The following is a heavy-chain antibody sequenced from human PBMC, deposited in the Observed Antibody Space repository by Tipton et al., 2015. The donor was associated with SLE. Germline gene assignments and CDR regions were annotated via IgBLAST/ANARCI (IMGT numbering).Heavy chain of an antibody. Sequence: TLSLTCTVSGGSISSHYWSWIRQPPGKGLEWIGYIYYSGSTNYNPSLKSRVTISVDTSKNQFSLKLSSVTAADTAVYYWARRTGGGELVWFDPWGQGTLVTVSS. D-gene: IGHD3-16*01. V-gene: IGHV4-59*11. CDR1: GGSISSHY. CDR3: ARRTGGGELVWFDP. CDR2: IYYSGST. J-gene: IGHJ5*02.